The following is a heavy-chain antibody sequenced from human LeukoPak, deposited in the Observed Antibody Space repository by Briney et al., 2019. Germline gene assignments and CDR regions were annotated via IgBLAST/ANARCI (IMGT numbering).Heavy chain of an antibody. CDR2: ISAYNGNT. CDR3: ARDLAARLPFDY. D-gene: IGHD6-6*01. J-gene: IGHJ4*02. V-gene: IGHV1-18*04. Sequence: GASVKVSCKASGYTFTGYYMHWVRQAPGQGLEWMGWISAYNGNTNYAQKLQGRVTMTTDTSTSTAYMELRSLRSDDTAVYYCARDLAARLPFDYWGQGTLVTVSS. CDR1: GYTFTGYY.